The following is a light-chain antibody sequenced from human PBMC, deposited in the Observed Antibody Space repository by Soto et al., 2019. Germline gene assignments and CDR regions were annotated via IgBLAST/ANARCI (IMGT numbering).Light chain of an antibody. V-gene: IGLV1-44*01. CDR3: ATWDDSPSGVV. Sequence: QAVVTQPPSASGTPGQRVSISCSGRSSNIGSHAVDWYQQLPGTAPKLLIYSNDQRPSGVPDRFSGSKSGTAASLAISGLQSEDEGDYFCATWDDSPSGVVFGGGTKLTVL. CDR1: SSNIGSHA. J-gene: IGLJ3*02. CDR2: SND.